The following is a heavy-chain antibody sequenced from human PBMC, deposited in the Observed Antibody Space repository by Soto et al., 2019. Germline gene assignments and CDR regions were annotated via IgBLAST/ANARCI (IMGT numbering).Heavy chain of an antibody. V-gene: IGHV1-69*13. D-gene: IGHD3-10*01. Sequence: SVKVSCKASGGTFSSYAISWVRQAPGQGLEWMGGIIPIFGTANYAQKFQGRVTITADESTSTAYMELSSLRSEDTAVYYCARAAHYGWGSYLGLKYYYYYYGMDVWGQGTTVTVSS. J-gene: IGHJ6*02. CDR1: GGTFSSYA. CDR3: ARAAHYGWGSYLGLKYYYYYYGMDV. CDR2: IIPIFGTA.